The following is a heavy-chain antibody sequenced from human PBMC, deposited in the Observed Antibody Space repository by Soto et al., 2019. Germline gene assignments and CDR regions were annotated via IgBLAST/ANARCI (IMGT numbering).Heavy chain of an antibody. CDR2: INPNSGGT. Sequence: ASVKVSCKASGYTFTGYYMHWVRQAPGQGLEWMGWINPNSGGTNYAQKFQGWVTMTRDTSISTAYMELSRLRSDDTAVYYCARHLGPDYGDYGAWFDPWGQGTLVTVSS. CDR1: GYTFTGYY. J-gene: IGHJ5*02. D-gene: IGHD4-17*01. CDR3: ARHLGPDYGDYGAWFDP. V-gene: IGHV1-2*04.